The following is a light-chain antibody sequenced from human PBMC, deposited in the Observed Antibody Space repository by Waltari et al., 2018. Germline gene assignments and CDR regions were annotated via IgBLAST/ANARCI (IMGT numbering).Light chain of an antibody. CDR2: LGS. V-gene: IGKV2-28*01. CDR1: RDFRTGVGENY. CDR3: MQALQMYT. Sequence: IYLGSSRDFRTGVGENYLRWYRKRPGRSPQLRSDLGSGRASGVPDRVSGSGSGTYFTLKITRVEPEDVGLYYCMQALQMYTFGQGTRLDI. J-gene: IGKJ2*01.